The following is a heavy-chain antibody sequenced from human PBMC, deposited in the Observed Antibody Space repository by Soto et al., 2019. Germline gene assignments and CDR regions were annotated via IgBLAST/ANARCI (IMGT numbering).Heavy chain of an antibody. J-gene: IGHJ4*02. CDR2: ISAYNGNT. Sequence: QVQLVQSGAEVKKPGASVKVSCKASGYTFTSYGISWVRQAPGQGLEWMGWISAYNGNTNYAQKLRGRVTRTTDTSTSTAYMELRSLRSDDTAVYYCARDFPTYYYGSGSFHYWGQGTLVTVSS. CDR3: ARDFPTYYYGSGSFHY. D-gene: IGHD3-10*01. CDR1: GYTFTSYG. V-gene: IGHV1-18*01.